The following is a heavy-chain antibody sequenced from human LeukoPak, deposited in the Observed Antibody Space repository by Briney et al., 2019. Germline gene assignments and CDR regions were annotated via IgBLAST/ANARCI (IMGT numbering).Heavy chain of an antibody. V-gene: IGHV4-39*07. CDR3: ARGVVVPAAHYYYGMDV. CDR2: INHSGST. CDR1: GGSISTSGSY. Sequence: SETLSLTCSVSGGSISTSGSYWGWIRQPPGKGLEWIGEINHSGSTNYNPSLKSRVTISVDTSKNQFSLKLSSVTAADTAVYYCARGVVVPAAHYYYGMDVWGQGTTVTVSS. D-gene: IGHD2-2*01. J-gene: IGHJ6*02.